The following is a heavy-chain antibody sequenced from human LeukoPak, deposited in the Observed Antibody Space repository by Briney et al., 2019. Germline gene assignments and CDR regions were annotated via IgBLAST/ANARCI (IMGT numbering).Heavy chain of an antibody. CDR1: GGSISSYH. CDR3: ARCYGGDCYNWFDP. CDR2: IYSSGST. V-gene: IGHV4-4*07. Sequence: SETLSLTCTVSGGSISSYHWNWIWQPAGKGLEWIGRIYSSGSTNYNPSLKSRVTISVDTSKNQFSLKLSSVTAADTAVYYCARCYGGDCYNWFDPWGQGTLVTVSS. D-gene: IGHD2-21*02. J-gene: IGHJ5*02.